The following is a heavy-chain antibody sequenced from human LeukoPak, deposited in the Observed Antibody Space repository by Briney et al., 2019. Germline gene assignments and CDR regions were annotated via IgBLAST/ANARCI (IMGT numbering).Heavy chain of an antibody. CDR1: GGSISSYY. Sequence: SETLSLTCTVSGGSISSYYWSWIRQPPGKGLEWIGYIYYSGSTNYNPSLKSRVTISVDTSKNQFSLKLSSVTAADTAVYYCARHQGGYSSSGFDYWGQGTLVTVSS. D-gene: IGHD6-6*01. CDR2: IYYSGST. J-gene: IGHJ4*02. V-gene: IGHV4-59*08. CDR3: ARHQGGYSSSGFDY.